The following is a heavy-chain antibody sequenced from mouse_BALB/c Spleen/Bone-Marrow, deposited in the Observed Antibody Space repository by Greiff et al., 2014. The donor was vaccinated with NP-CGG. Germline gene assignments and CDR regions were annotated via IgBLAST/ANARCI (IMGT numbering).Heavy chain of an antibody. D-gene: IGHD2-4*01. Sequence: QVQLLQPGAELMKPGASVKISCKATGYTFSNYWIEWVKQRPGHGLEWIGEILPGSGTTNYNEKFDDKAAFTADTSSNTAYMQLSSLTSEDSAVYYCARGLPLDFWGQGTTLTVSS. V-gene: IGHV1-9*01. CDR1: GYTFSNYW. CDR3: ARGLPLDF. CDR2: ILPGSGTT. J-gene: IGHJ2*01.